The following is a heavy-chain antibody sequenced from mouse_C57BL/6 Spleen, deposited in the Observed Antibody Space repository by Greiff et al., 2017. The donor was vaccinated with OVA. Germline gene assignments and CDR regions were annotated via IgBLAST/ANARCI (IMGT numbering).Heavy chain of an antibody. CDR1: GYTFTDYE. J-gene: IGHJ1*03. D-gene: IGHD1-1*01. CDR2: IDPETGGT. Sequence: VQLQESGAELVRPGASVTLSCKASGYTFTDYEMHWVKQTPVHGLEWIGAIDPETGGTAYNQKFKGKAILTADKSSSTAYMELRSLTSEDSAVYYCTRGPYGSSYGWYFDVWGTGTTVTVSS. CDR3: TRGPYGSSYGWYFDV. V-gene: IGHV1-15*01.